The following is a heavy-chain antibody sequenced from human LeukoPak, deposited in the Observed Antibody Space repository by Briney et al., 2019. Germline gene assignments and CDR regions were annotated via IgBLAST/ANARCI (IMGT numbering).Heavy chain of an antibody. CDR3: AAAIRYYYDMDV. CDR2: INYSGST. V-gene: IGHV4-34*01. J-gene: IGHJ6*02. D-gene: IGHD2-2*02. Sequence: PSETLSLTCAVSGGSFRGYYWSWVRQPPGKGLEWIGEINYSGSTNYNPSLKSRVTMSLDTSKNQFSLKLSSVTAADTAVYYCAAAIRYYYDMDVWGQGTTVAVSS. CDR1: GGSFRGYY.